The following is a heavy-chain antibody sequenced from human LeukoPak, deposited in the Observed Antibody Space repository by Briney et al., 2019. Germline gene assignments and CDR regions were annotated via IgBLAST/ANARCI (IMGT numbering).Heavy chain of an antibody. CDR3: AIDHQVSYFDY. J-gene: IGHJ4*02. V-gene: IGHV3-30*04. CDR2: ISDDGSNE. Sequence: GRSLRLSCAASGFTFSSYAMHWVRQAPGKGLEWVALISDDGSNESFADSVKGRFTISRDNSKNTPYLQMNSLRADDTAVYYCAIDHQVSYFDYWGQGTLVTVSS. CDR1: GFTFSSYA. D-gene: IGHD6-6*01.